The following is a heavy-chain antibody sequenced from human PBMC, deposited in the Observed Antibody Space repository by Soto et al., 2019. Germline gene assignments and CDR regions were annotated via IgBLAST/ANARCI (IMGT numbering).Heavy chain of an antibody. D-gene: IGHD1-26*01. CDR3: AKDWWELLGITDY. V-gene: IGHV3-30*18. CDR2: ISYDGSNK. Sequence: PGGSLRLSCAASGFTFSSYGMHWVRQAPGKGLEWVAVISYDGSNKYYADSVKGRFTISRDNSKNTLYLQMNSLRAEDTAVYYCAKDWWELLGITDYWGQGTLVTVSS. J-gene: IGHJ4*02. CDR1: GFTFSSYG.